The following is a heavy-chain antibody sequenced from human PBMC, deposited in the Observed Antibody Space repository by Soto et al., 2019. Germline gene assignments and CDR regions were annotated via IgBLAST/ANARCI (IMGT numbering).Heavy chain of an antibody. D-gene: IGHD5-12*01. CDR1: GFTFSSYS. CDR3: ARTYVDIVATIFYYMDV. Sequence: GWSLRLSCAASGFTFSSYSMNWVRQAPGKGLEWVSSISSSSSYIYYADSVKGRFTISRDNAKNSLYLQMNSLRAEDTAVYYCARTYVDIVATIFYYMDVWGKGTTVTVSS. V-gene: IGHV3-21*01. J-gene: IGHJ6*03. CDR2: ISSSSSYI.